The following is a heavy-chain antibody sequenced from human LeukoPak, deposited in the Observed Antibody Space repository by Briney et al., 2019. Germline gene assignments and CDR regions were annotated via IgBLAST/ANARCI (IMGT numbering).Heavy chain of an antibody. CDR1: GFTVSIHY. Sequence: GGSLRLSWAAAGFTVSIHYMSWVRQAPGKGLEWVSVIYSGGSTYYADSVKGRSTNSRDNSKNTLYLQMNSLRAEETAVYYCASGYRLGMFDSWGQGTLVTVSS. D-gene: IGHD5-18*01. J-gene: IGHJ4*02. CDR2: IYSGGST. V-gene: IGHV3-53*01. CDR3: ASGYRLGMFDS.